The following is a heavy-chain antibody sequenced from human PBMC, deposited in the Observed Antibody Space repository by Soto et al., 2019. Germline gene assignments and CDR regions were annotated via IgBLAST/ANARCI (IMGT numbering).Heavy chain of an antibody. V-gene: IGHV3-21*01. Sequence: GGSLRLSCAASGFTFSSYSMNWVRQAPGKGLEWVSSISSSSSYIYYADSVKGRFTISRDNAKNSLYLQMDSLRAEDTAVYYCARALIAARPGYYYYYGMDVLGQGTTVTVSS. CDR2: ISSSSSYI. CDR3: ARALIAARPGYYYYYGMDV. J-gene: IGHJ6*02. D-gene: IGHD6-6*01. CDR1: GFTFSSYS.